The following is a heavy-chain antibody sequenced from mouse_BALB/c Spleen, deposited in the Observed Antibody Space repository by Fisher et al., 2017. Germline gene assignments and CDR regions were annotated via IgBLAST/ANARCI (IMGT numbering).Heavy chain of an antibody. V-gene: IGHV14-2*02. J-gene: IGHJ4*01. D-gene: IGHD2-1*01. CDR3: ARGNSQVDY. Sequence: KFKGKATITADTSSNTAYLQLSSLTSEDTAVYYCARGNSQVDYWGQGTSVTVS.